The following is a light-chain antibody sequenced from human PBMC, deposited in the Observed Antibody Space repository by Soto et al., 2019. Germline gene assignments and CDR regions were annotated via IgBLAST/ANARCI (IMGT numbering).Light chain of an antibody. Sequence: DIQMTQSPSTLAASVGDRVTITCRASQNINRWLAWYQQKPGKAPKVLIYDAYSLESAVPSRFSGSGSGTEFILTVTSLQPDDFATYFCQQYDGYFGPGTKVDFK. CDR2: DAY. CDR3: QQYDGY. J-gene: IGKJ3*01. V-gene: IGKV1-5*01. CDR1: QNINRW.